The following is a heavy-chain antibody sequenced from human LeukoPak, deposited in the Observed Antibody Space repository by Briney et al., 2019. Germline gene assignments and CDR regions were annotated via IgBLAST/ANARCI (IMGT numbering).Heavy chain of an antibody. CDR1: GFTFSSYW. D-gene: IGHD3-3*01. J-gene: IGHJ4*02. V-gene: IGHV3-74*01. Sequence: GGSLRLSCAASGFTFSSYWMHWVRQAPGKGLVWVSRTNSDGSSTSYADSVKGRFTISRDNAKNTLYLQMNSLRAEDTAVYYCAREYYDFWSGYPDYWGQGTLVTVSS. CDR3: AREYYDFWSGYPDY. CDR2: TNSDGSST.